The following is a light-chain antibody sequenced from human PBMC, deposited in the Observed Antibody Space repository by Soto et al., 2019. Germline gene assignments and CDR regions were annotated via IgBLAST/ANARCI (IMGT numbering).Light chain of an antibody. J-gene: IGKJ2*01. V-gene: IGKV3-15*01. Sequence: EVVMTQSPATLSVSPGDRATLSCRASQSVSNNVAWYQQKPGQAPRLLIYGASTGATGLPARFSASGYGTEFTLTISSQQTEDFAVSFSQQYNNWPPYTFGQGIRLEIK. CDR2: GAS. CDR1: QSVSNN. CDR3: QQYNNWPPYT.